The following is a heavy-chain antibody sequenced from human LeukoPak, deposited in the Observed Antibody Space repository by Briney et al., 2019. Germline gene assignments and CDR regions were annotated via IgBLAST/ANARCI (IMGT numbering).Heavy chain of an antibody. CDR1: GFTFSSYA. J-gene: IGHJ4*02. V-gene: IGHV3-23*01. CDR2: ISGSGGST. Sequence: PGGSLRLSWEASGFTFSSYAMSWVRQAPGKGRGWVSAISGSGGSTYYADSVKGRFTISRDNSKNTLYLQMNSLRAEDTAVYYCAKDGIGYSNYFDYWGQGTLVTVSS. D-gene: IGHD4-11*01. CDR3: AKDGIGYSNYFDY.